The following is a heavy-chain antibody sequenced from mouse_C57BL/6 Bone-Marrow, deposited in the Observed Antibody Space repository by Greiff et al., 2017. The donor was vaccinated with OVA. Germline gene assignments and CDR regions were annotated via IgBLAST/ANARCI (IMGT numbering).Heavy chain of an antibody. V-gene: IGHV1-74*01. CDR2: IHPSDSDT. Sequence: VQLQQPGAELVKPGSSVKLSCKASGYTFTSYWMHWVKQRPGQGLEWIGRIHPSDSDTNYNQKFKDKATLTVDKSSSPAYMQLSSLTSEDSAVYVYARASDGYFFGAYWGQGTLVTVSA. CDR1: GYTFTSYW. D-gene: IGHD2-3*01. J-gene: IGHJ3*01. CDR3: ARASDGYFFGAY.